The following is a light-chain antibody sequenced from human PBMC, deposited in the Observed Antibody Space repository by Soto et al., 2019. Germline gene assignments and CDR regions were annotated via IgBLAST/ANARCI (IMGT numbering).Light chain of an antibody. V-gene: IGLV4-69*01. CDR1: SGHSSYA. J-gene: IGLJ3*02. CDR2: LNSDGSH. Sequence: QLVLTQSPSASASLGASVKLTCTLSSGHSSYAIAWHQQQPEKGPRYLMKLNSDGSHSKGDGIPDRFSGSSSGAERYLTISCLQSEDEADYYCQTWGTGIWVFGGGTKVTVL. CDR3: QTWGTGIWV.